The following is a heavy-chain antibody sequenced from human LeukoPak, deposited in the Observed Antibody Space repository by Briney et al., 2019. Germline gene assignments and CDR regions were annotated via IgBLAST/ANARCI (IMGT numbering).Heavy chain of an antibody. Sequence: PSETLSLTCTVYGGSISAYYWSWHRRPPGKGLEWIADIHASGPTNYNPSLKSRTTISVDTSKNQFSRKLSCVTAAHTAVSYCERHDAGIAARPFDNWGQGTLVTVSS. CDR3: ERHDAGIAARPFDN. CDR1: GGSISAYY. V-gene: IGHV4-4*09. D-gene: IGHD6-6*01. J-gene: IGHJ4*02. CDR2: IHASGPT.